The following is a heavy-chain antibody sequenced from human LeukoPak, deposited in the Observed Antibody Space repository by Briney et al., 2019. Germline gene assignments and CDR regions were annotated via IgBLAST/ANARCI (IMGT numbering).Heavy chain of an antibody. J-gene: IGHJ4*02. V-gene: IGHV4-34*01. Sequence: SETLSLTCTVSGGSISSYYWSWIRQPAGKGLEWIGEINHSGSTNYNPSLKSRVTISVDTSKNQFSLKLSSVTAADTAVYYCARSIYYYGSGSYYNYWGQGTLVTVSS. D-gene: IGHD3-10*01. CDR1: GGSISSYY. CDR2: INHSGST. CDR3: ARSIYYYGSGSYYNY.